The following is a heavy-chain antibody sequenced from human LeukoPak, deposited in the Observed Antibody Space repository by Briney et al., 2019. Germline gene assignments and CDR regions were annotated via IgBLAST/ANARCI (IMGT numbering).Heavy chain of an antibody. Sequence: ASAKVSCKASGGTFSSYAISWVRQAPGQGLEWMGGIIPIFGTANYAQKFRGRVTITADESTSTAYMELSSLRSEDTAVYYCARRGYCSGGSCLPFDPWGQGTLVTVSS. CDR3: ARRGYCSGGSCLPFDP. CDR1: GGTFSSYA. V-gene: IGHV1-69*13. D-gene: IGHD2-15*01. CDR2: IIPIFGTA. J-gene: IGHJ5*02.